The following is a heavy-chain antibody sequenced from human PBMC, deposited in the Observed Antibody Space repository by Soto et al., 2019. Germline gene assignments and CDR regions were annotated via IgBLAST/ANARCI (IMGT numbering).Heavy chain of an antibody. CDR3: AKDDLRAQPGLWGSGAFDI. Sequence: GGSLRLPCAASGFTFDDYAMHWVRQAPGKGLEWVSGISWNSGSIGYADSVKGRFTISRDNAKNSLYLQMNSLRAEDTALYYCAKDDLRAQPGLWGSGAFDIWGQGTMVTVSS. V-gene: IGHV3-9*01. CDR1: GFTFDDYA. J-gene: IGHJ3*02. CDR2: ISWNSGSI. D-gene: IGHD7-27*01.